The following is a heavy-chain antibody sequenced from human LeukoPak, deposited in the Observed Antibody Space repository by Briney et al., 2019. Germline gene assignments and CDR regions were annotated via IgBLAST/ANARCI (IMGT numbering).Heavy chain of an antibody. Sequence: GGSLRLSCAASGFTFSTYSMNWVRQAPGKGLEWVSYISYSSSTISYADSVKGRFTISRDNAKNSLYLQMNSLRAEDTAVYYCARTAAGTLGYWGQGTLVTVSS. J-gene: IGHJ4*02. D-gene: IGHD6-13*01. CDR3: ARTAAGTLGY. V-gene: IGHV3-48*01. CDR2: ISYSSSTI. CDR1: GFTFSTYS.